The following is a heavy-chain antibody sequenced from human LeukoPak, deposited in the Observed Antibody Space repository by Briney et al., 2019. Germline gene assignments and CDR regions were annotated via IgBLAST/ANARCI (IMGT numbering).Heavy chain of an antibody. CDR1: GYTLTGYY. Sequence: ASVKVSCMASGYTLTGYYMHWVRQAPGPGLEWMGWINPNSGGTNNAQKFQGRVTMTRHTSISTAYMELSRLRSDDTAVYYCARPVPSRDGEDYWGQGTLVTVSS. CDR2: INPNSGGT. CDR3: ARPVPSRDGEDY. V-gene: IGHV1-2*02. J-gene: IGHJ4*02. D-gene: IGHD4-17*01.